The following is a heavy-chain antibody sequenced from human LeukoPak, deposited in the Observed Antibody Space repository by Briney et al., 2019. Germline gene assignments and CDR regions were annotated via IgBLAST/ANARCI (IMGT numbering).Heavy chain of an antibody. D-gene: IGHD2-15*01. CDR3: ARLSGYRNWFDP. CDR2: IYPGDSDT. CDR1: GSHFTRYW. J-gene: IGHJ5*02. Sequence: GGPRKISGQGSGSHFTRYWIGGGRQLHGKGREWMGIIYPGDSDTRYSPSFQGQVTISADKSISTAYLQWSSLKASDTAMYYCARLSGYRNWFDPWGQGTLVTVSS. V-gene: IGHV5-51*01.